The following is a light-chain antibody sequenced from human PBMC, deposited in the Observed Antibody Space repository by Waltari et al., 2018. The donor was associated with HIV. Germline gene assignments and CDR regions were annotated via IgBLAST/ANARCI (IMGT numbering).Light chain of an antibody. CDR3: QQYNDWPFT. Sequence: VMRQPPATLSVPPGERAPCSCRASQSVSSNLAWYQQKPGQAPRLLIYGASPRATGIPARFSGSGSGTEFTLTISSLQSEDFAVYSCQQYNDWPFTFGPGTKVDMK. CDR1: QSVSSN. J-gene: IGKJ3*01. V-gene: IGKV3-15*01. CDR2: GAS.